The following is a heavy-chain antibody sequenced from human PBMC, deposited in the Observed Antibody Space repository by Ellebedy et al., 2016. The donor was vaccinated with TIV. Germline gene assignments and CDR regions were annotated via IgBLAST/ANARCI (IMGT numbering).Heavy chain of an antibody. CDR1: GFTFSSYS. CDR3: ANAVRYSSAWYHPDL. D-gene: IGHD6-19*01. V-gene: IGHV3-48*04. CDR2: ISSSGSTI. J-gene: IGHJ3*01. Sequence: PGGSLRLSCAASGFTFSSYSMNWVRQAPGKGLEWVSYISSSGSTIYYADSVKGRFTVSRDNSKNSLYLQMNSPRTEDTALYYCANAVRYSSAWYHPDLWGQGTMVTVSS.